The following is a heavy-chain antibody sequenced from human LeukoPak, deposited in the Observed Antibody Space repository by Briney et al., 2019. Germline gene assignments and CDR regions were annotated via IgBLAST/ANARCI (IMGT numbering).Heavy chain of an antibody. CDR3: AKYCKLSGYYLGGYDY. CDR1: GFSFSSYA. V-gene: IGHV3-23*01. D-gene: IGHD3-22*01. J-gene: IGHJ4*02. Sequence: PGGSLRLSCAASGFSFSSYAMGWVRQAPGKGLEWVSAITGSGGSTYYAGSVKGRFTISRDNSKNTLFLQMNSLRAEDTAVYYCAKYCKLSGYYLGGYDYWGQGTLVTVSS. CDR2: ITGSGGST.